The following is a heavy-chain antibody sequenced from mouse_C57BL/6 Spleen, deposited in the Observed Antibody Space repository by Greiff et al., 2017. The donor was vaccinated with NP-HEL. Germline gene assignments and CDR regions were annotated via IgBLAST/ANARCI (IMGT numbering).Heavy chain of an antibody. CDR1: GYTFTSYW. CDR3: ARLDYYGSRDY. CDR2: IDPSDSYT. Sequence: VQLQQPGAELVRPGTSVKLSCKASGYTFTSYWMHWVKQRPGQGLAWIGVIDPSDSYTNYNQKFKGKATLTVDTSSSTAYMQLSSLTSEDSAVYYCARLDYYGSRDYWGQGTTLTVSS. D-gene: IGHD1-1*01. J-gene: IGHJ2*01. V-gene: IGHV1-59*01.